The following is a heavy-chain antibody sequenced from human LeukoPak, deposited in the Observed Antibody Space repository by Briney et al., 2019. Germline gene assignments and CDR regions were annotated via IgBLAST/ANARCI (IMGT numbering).Heavy chain of an antibody. CDR2: INPNSGGT. V-gene: IGHV1-2*02. D-gene: IGHD3-10*01. J-gene: IGHJ4*02. CDR1: GYTFTGYY. Sequence: ASVKVSCKASGYTFTGYYMHWVRQAPGQGLEWMGWINPNSGGTNYAQKFQGRVTMTRDTSISTAYMELSRLRSDDTAVYYCARSYYGSGKGRSLDYWGQGTLVTVSS. CDR3: ARSYYGSGKGRSLDY.